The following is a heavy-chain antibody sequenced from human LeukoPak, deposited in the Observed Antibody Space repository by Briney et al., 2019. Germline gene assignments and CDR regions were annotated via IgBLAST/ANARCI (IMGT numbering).Heavy chain of an antibody. CDR1: GFTFSSYA. J-gene: IGHJ4*02. V-gene: IGHV3-23*01. D-gene: IGHD3-22*01. CDR2: ISGSGGST. Sequence: GGSLRLSCAASGFTFSSYAMSWVRQAPGKGLEWVSAISGSGGSTYYADSVKGRFTISRDNSKNTLYLQMNSLRAEDTAVYYCARAPGNYYDIYFDYWGQGTLVTVSS. CDR3: ARAPGNYYDIYFDY.